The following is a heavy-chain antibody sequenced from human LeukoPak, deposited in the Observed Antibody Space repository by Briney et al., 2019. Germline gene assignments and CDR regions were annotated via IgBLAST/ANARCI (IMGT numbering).Heavy chain of an antibody. D-gene: IGHD3-22*01. Sequence: SGPTLVKPTQTLTLTCTFSGFSLTSRGVLVGWIRQSPGKALEFLALVYWDDGERYSPSLTSRLSITKGTSKNQVILILTDVDPVDTATYYCAHRFDTSGDRPYYFDYWGQGILVTVSS. CDR1: GFSLTSRGVL. V-gene: IGHV2-5*02. J-gene: IGHJ4*02. CDR3: AHRFDTSGDRPYYFDY. CDR2: VYWDDGE.